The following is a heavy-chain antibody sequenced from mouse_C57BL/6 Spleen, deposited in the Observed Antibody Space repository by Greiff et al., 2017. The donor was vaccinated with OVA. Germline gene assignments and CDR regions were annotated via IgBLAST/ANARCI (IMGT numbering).Heavy chain of an antibody. Sequence: VQLQQSGPELVKPGASVKIPCKASGYTFTDYNMDWVKQSHGKSLEWIGDINPNNGGTIYNQKFKGKATLTVDKSSSTAYMELRSLTSEDTAVYYCARRGFITTVVAPFAYWGQGTLVTVSA. D-gene: IGHD1-1*01. V-gene: IGHV1-18*01. CDR3: ARRGFITTVVAPFAY. CDR1: GYTFTDYN. CDR2: INPNNGGT. J-gene: IGHJ3*01.